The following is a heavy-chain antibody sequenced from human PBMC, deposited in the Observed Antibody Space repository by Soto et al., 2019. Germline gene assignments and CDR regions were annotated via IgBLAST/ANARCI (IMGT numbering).Heavy chain of an antibody. CDR1: GYTFTSYD. V-gene: IGHV1-8*01. J-gene: IGHJ5*02. CDR3: ARGHNPVMRFHNCFDP. D-gene: IGHD3-3*01. CDR2: MNPNSGNT. Sequence: GASVKVSCKASGYTFTSYDINWVRQSTGQGLEWMGWMNPNSGNTGYAQKFQGRVTMTRNTSLNTAYMELTSLRSEDTAVYYCARGHNPVMRFHNCFDPWGKGTLVTVP.